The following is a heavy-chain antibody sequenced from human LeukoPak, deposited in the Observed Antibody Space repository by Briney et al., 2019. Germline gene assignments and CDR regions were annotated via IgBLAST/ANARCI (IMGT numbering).Heavy chain of an antibody. V-gene: IGHV3-48*01. CDR3: ARAPPLFDP. Sequence: GESLTLSCAASGFTFSDYTMNWVRQPPGKGLEWISYINISSDTIYYPDSMEGRFTISRNNAKNSLHLQMNSLKADTAVVYCCARAPPLFDPWGQGTLVTVSS. CDR2: INISSDTI. J-gene: IGHJ5*02. CDR1: GFTFSDYT.